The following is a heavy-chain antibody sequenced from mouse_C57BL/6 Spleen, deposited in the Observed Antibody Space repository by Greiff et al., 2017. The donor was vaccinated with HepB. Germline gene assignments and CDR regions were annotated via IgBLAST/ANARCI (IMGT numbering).Heavy chain of an antibody. CDR2: INPNSGST. CDR1: GYTFTSYW. D-gene: IGHD2-2*01. J-gene: IGHJ2*01. Sequence: QVQLQQPGAELVKPGASVKLSCKASGYTFTSYWMHWVKQRPGQGLEWIGMINPNSGSTNYNEKFKSKATLTVDKSSSTAYMQLRSLTSEDSAVYYGARAENGYGGGYWGQGTTLTVSS. V-gene: IGHV1-64*01. CDR3: ARAENGYGGGY.